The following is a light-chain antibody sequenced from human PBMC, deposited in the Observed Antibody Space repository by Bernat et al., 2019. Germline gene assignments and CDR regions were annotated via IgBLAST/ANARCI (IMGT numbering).Light chain of an antibody. CDR3: QQYNSYSHT. CDR2: KAS. Sequence: DIQMTQSPSTLSASVGDRVTITCRASQSISSWLAWYQQKPGKAPKLLIYKASSLESGVPSRFSGSGSGTEFTLTSSSLQPDDFATYYCQQYNSYSHTFGQGTKLEIQ. J-gene: IGKJ2*01. V-gene: IGKV1-5*03. CDR1: QSISSW.